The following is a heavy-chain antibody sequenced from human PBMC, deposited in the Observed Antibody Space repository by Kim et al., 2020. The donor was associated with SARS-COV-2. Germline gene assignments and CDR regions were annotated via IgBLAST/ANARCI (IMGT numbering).Heavy chain of an antibody. J-gene: IGHJ4*02. Sequence: ASVKVSCKASGYTFTSYGISWVRQAPGQGLEWMGWISAYNGNTNYAQKLQGRVTMTTDTSTSTAYMELRSLRSDDTAVYYCARDLQFRDYYDSSGYYYESPFDYWGQGTLVTVSS. CDR1: GYTFTSYG. D-gene: IGHD3-22*01. V-gene: IGHV1-18*04. CDR3: ARDLQFRDYYDSSGYYYESPFDY. CDR2: ISAYNGNT.